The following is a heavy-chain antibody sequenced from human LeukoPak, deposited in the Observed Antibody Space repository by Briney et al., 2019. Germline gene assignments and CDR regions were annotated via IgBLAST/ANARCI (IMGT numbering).Heavy chain of an antibody. V-gene: IGHV1-46*01. CDR2: INPSGGST. CDR3: ARSELNHYYYYYMDV. J-gene: IGHJ6*03. D-gene: IGHD1-26*01. Sequence: GASVKVSCKASGYTFTSYYMHWVRQAPGQGLEWMGIINPSGGSTSYAQKFQGRVTMTRDMSTSTVYMELSSLRSEDTAVYYCARSELNHYYYYYMDVWGKGTTVTVSS. CDR1: GYTFTSYY.